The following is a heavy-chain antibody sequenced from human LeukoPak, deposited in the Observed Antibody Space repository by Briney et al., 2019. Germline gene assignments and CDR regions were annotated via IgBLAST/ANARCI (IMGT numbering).Heavy chain of an antibody. CDR2: ISDNGGNT. V-gene: IGHV3-23*01. J-gene: IGHJ4*02. CDR3: ANTKFGY. CDR1: GLTQSTYD. D-gene: IGHD3-10*01. Sequence: GGSVRLPCTPSGLTQSTYDMSWARHSPGKGLEWISTISDNGGNTYYADSVKGRFTISRDNSKDTLYLQMNSLRAEDTAVYYCANTKFGYWGQGTLVTVSS.